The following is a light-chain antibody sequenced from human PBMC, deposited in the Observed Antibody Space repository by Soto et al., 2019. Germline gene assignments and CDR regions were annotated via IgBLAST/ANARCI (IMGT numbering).Light chain of an antibody. CDR3: QQRYVWLT. J-gene: IGKJ4*01. Sequence: IVLTQSPATLSWSPGERATLSCRAGQSISTYLAWYQQKSGQAPRLLIYDASNRATGTPARFSGSGSGTDFTLTISSLEPEDSAVYYCQQRYVWLTFGGGTKVDIK. CDR1: QSISTY. V-gene: IGKV3-11*01. CDR2: DAS.